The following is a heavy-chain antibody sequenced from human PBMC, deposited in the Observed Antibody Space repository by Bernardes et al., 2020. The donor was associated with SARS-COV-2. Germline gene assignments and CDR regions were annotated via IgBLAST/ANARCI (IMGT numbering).Heavy chain of an antibody. CDR1: GDTINDFY. CDR3: AGGGWSLDV. V-gene: IGHV4-59*01. J-gene: IGHJ4*02. D-gene: IGHD2-15*01. Sequence: SKSLSLTCTVSGDTINDFYWSWIRQPPGKGLEWIGYIFSSGSTTYNPSLKSRLTMSVDTYNNQFSLTLTPVIAADTALYYCAGGGWSLDVWGQGALVVVSS. CDR2: IFSSGST.